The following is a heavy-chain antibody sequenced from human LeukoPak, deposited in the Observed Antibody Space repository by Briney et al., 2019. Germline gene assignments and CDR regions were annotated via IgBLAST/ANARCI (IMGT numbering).Heavy chain of an antibody. V-gene: IGHV4-34*01. J-gene: IGHJ3*02. CDR1: GGSFSGYY. CDR3: ARDPGSLYSKDAFDI. D-gene: IGHD2-8*01. CDR2: INHSGST. Sequence: SETLSLTCAVYGGSFSGYYWSWIRQPPGKGLEWIGEINHSGSTNYNPSLKSRVTISVDTSKNQFSLKLSSVTAADTAAYYCARDPGSLYSKDAFDIWGQGTMVTVSS.